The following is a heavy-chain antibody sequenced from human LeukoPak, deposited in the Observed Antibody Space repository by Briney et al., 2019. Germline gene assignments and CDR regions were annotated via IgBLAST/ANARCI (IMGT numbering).Heavy chain of an antibody. CDR3: ARDKSTSCYYFDY. D-gene: IGHD2-2*01. CDR1: GFSFSSYE. Sequence: GGSLRLSCAASGFSFSSYEMNWVRQAPGKGLEWVSYISSRGSTTYYADSVKGRFTISRDNSNSTLYLQMNSLRAEDTAVYYCARDKSTSCYYFDYWGQGTLVTVSS. J-gene: IGHJ4*02. V-gene: IGHV3-48*03. CDR2: ISSRGSTT.